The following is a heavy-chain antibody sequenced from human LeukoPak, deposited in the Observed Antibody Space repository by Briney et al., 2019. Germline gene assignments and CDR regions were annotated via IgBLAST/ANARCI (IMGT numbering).Heavy chain of an antibody. D-gene: IGHD5-18*01. Sequence: SETLSLTCAVYGGSFSGYYWSWIRQPPGKGLEWIGEINHSGSTNYNPSLKSRVTISVDTSKNQFSLKLSSVTAADTAVYYCARGLRPGRGYSYGRMYYFDYWGQGTLVTVSS. V-gene: IGHV4-34*01. J-gene: IGHJ4*02. CDR3: ARGLRPGRGYSYGRMYYFDY. CDR2: INHSGST. CDR1: GGSFSGYY.